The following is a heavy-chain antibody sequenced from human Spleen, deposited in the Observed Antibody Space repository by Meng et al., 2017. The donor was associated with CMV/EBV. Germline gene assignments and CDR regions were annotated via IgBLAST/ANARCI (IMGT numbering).Heavy chain of an antibody. Sequence: SGYTFTDNYIHWVRQAPGQGLEWMGWINPNSGGTNSAQKFQGRVTMTRDTSSSTAYMELNSLRSDDTAVYFCARDYDFWKNYLDYWGQGTLVTVSS. V-gene: IGHV1-2*02. CDR3: ARDYDFWKNYLDY. CDR1: GYTFTDNY. D-gene: IGHD3-3*01. J-gene: IGHJ4*02. CDR2: INPNSGGT.